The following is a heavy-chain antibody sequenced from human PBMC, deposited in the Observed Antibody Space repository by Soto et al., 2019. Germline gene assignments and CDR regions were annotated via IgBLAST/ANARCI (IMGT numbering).Heavy chain of an antibody. Sequence: EVQLLESGGGLVQPGGSLRLSCAASGFTFSSYAMSWVRQAPGKGLEWVSAISGSGGSTYYADSVKGRFTISRDNSKNTLYLQMNSRRAEDTAVYYCAKGGAAMADYYYYGMDVWGQGTTVTVSS. J-gene: IGHJ6*02. CDR3: AKGGAAMADYYYYGMDV. D-gene: IGHD5-18*01. CDR1: GFTFSSYA. CDR2: ISGSGGST. V-gene: IGHV3-23*01.